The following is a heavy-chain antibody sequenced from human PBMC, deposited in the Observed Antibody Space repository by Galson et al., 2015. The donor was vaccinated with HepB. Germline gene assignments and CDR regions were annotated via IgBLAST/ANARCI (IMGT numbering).Heavy chain of an antibody. CDR3: ARDFVLTGVIGDYYYGMDV. CDR1: GYTFTDYY. V-gene: IGHV1-2*06. CDR2: INPKSGDT. J-gene: IGHJ6*02. D-gene: IGHD3-9*01. Sequence: SVKVSCKASGYTFTDYYMHWVRQAPGQGLECMGRINPKSGDTNYAHKFQGRVTMTRDTSISTTYMELSRLRSDDTAVYYCARDFVLTGVIGDYYYGMDVWGRGTTVTVSS.